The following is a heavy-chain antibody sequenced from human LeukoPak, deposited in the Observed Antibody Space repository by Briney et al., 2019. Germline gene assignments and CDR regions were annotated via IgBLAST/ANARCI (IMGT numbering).Heavy chain of an antibody. Sequence: GGSLRLSCAASGFTFSSYAMSWVRQAPGRGLEWVSTISGSGGVTYYPDSVRGRFTISGDNSKNTLHLQMDSLRAEDTAIYYCAKWPEGATPKFHYWGPGTLVSVSS. D-gene: IGHD1-26*01. CDR3: AKWPEGATPKFHY. V-gene: IGHV3-23*01. J-gene: IGHJ4*02. CDR2: ISGSGGVT. CDR1: GFTFSSYA.